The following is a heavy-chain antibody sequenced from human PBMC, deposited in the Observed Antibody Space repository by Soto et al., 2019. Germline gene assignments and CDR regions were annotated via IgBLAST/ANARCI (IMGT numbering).Heavy chain of an antibody. V-gene: IGHV4-34*01. CDR2: INHSGST. CDR3: ASGVVVVAATQGRGWFDP. Sequence: SETLSLTCAVYGGSFSGYYWSWIRQPPGKGLEWIGEINHSGSTNYNPSLKSRVTISVDTSKNQFSLKLSSVTAADTAVYYCASGVVVVAATQGRGWFDPWGQGTLVTVSS. CDR1: GGSFSGYY. J-gene: IGHJ5*02. D-gene: IGHD2-15*01.